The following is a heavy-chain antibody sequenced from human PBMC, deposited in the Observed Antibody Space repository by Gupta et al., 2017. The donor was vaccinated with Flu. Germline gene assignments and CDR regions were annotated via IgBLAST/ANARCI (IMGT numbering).Heavy chain of an antibody. CDR2: IDPINGVT. D-gene: IGHD2-15*01. Sequence: QAQLVQSGAEVQKPGASVKVSCKASEHTFSDRYIHWVRQSLGEGLQWMGWIDPINGVTHYAQTFQGRITMTRDMSITTAYMELRRLTPNDTAIYYCARKGGQGQYAIFDYWGQGSLVSVSS. CDR1: EHTFSDRY. V-gene: IGHV1-2*02. CDR3: ARKGGQGQYAIFDY. J-gene: IGHJ4*02.